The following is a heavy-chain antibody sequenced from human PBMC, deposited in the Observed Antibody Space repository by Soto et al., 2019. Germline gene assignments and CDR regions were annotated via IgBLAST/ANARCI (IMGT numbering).Heavy chain of an antibody. CDR1: GFTFRTYW. CDR3: ARDGSTSWYSYDYHGMDV. CDR2: INQDGSEK. J-gene: IGHJ6*02. V-gene: IGHV3-7*05. Sequence: EVQLVESGGGLVQPGGSLRLSCPASGFTFRTYWLSWVRQVPGKGLEWVANINQDGSEKNYVDSVKGRFTISRDNAKNSLYLQMSSLRAEDTALYYCARDGSTSWYSYDYHGMDVWGQGTTVTVSS. D-gene: IGHD5-18*01.